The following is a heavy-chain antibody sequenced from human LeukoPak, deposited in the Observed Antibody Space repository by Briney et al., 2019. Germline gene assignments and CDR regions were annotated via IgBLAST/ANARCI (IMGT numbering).Heavy chain of an antibody. CDR1: GDSVSSDSAA. CDR2: TYYRSKWYN. J-gene: IGHJ4*02. V-gene: IGHV6-1*01. D-gene: IGHD2-15*01. CDR3: ARGVHSYYFDY. Sequence: SQTLSLTCAISGDSVSSDSAAWSWIRRSPSRGLEWLGRTYYRSKWYNDYAISVKSRITINPDTSKNQFSLQLNSVTPEDTAVYYCARGVHSYYFDYWGQGTLVTVSS.